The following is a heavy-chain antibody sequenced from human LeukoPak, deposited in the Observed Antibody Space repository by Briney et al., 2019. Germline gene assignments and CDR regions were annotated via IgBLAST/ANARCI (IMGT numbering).Heavy chain of an antibody. CDR2: ISVMGASR. D-gene: IGHD4-17*01. CDR3: AKDYGFLPPYYFDY. J-gene: IGHJ4*02. CDR1: GFTFSSYA. V-gene: IGHV3-23*01. Sequence: GRCLRLSCAASGFTFSSYAMSWVRQAPGKGLEWVSAISVMGASRSYAGSGKGRFTISRDNSKNTLYLQMNSLRAEDTAVYYCAKDYGFLPPYYFDYWGQGTLVTVSS.